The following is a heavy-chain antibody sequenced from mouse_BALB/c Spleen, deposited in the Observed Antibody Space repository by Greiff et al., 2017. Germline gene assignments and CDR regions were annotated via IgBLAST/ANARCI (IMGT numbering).Heavy chain of an antibody. V-gene: IGHV5-17*02. J-gene: IGHJ4*01. CDR3: ARGNHDNYAMDY. CDR1: GFTFSSFG. D-gene: IGHD2-1*01. CDR2: ISSGSSTI. Sequence: EVQGVESGGGLVQPGGSRKLSCAASGFTFSSFGMHWVRQAPEKGLEWVAYISSGSSTIYYADTVKGRFTISRDNPKNTLFLQMTSLRSEDTAMYYCARGNHDNYAMDYWGQGTSVTVSS.